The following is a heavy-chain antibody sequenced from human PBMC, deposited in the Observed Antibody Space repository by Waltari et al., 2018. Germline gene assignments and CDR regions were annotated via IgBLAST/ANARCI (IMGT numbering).Heavy chain of an antibody. J-gene: IGHJ3*02. CDR2: ISPTGETI. D-gene: IGHD2-2*01. CDR3: ACSFGASFYKTFDI. CDR1: GHSSKLHS. Sequence: QLVESGGGLVKPGESLRLSGVASGHSSKLHSFQWVRQTPGRDLEWLAYISPTGETIYYSASVQGRFVVSRDNSRNTLFLQMAHLSADDTALYYCACSFGASFYKTFDIWGQGTTVTVSS. V-gene: IGHV3-48*01.